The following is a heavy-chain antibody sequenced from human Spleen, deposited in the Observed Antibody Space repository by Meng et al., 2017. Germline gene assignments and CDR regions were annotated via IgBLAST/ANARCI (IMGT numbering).Heavy chain of an antibody. CDR2: INTRGSYI. CDR1: GFTFSSYA. V-gene: IGHV3-21*02. Sequence: EVQLVESGGGLVKPGGSLRLSCAASGFTFSSYAMSWVRQAPGKGLEWVSSINTRGSYIYYADSVKGRFTISRDNAKNSLYLQMNSLRAEDTAVYYCARGSQSFDYWGQGTLVTVSS. CDR3: ARGSQSFDY. J-gene: IGHJ4*02.